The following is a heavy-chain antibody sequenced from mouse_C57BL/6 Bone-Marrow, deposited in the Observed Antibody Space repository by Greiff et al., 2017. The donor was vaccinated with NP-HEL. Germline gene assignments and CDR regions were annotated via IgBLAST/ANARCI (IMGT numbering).Heavy chain of an antibody. CDR1: GYTFTDYN. V-gene: IGHV1-22*01. CDR2: INPNNGGT. J-gene: IGHJ2*01. CDR3: ARPFTTVVTDYFDY. D-gene: IGHD1-1*01. Sequence: VQLQQSGPELVKPGASVKMSCKASGYTFTDYNMHWVKQSHGKSLEWIGYINPNNGGTSYNQKFKGKATLTVNKSSSTAYRELRSLTSEDSAVYYCARPFTTVVTDYFDYWGQGTTLTVSS.